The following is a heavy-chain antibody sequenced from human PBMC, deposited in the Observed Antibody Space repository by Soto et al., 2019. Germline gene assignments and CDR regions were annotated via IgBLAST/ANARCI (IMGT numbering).Heavy chain of an antibody. CDR1: GFTFSNYA. CDR2: IRGSGGST. D-gene: IGHD5-12*01. CDR3: ARDLGSGYDPGDY. J-gene: IGHJ4*02. V-gene: IGHV3-23*01. Sequence: GGSLRLSCVASGFTFSNYAMSWVRQAPGKGLEWVSDIRGSGGSTNYADSGKGGFTISRDNSKSTLYLQMNSLRAEDTAVYYCARDLGSGYDPGDYWGQGTLVTFSS.